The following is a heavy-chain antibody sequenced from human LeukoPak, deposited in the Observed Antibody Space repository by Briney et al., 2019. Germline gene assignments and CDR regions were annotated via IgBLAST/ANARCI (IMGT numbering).Heavy chain of an antibody. CDR1: GFTFSSYD. Sequence: PGGSLRLSCAASGFTFSSYDMHWVRQATGKGLGWVSAIGTAGDTYYPGSVKGRFTISRENAKNSLYLQMNSLRAGDTAVYYCARGLRGYSYGAESFDYWGQGTLVTVSS. J-gene: IGHJ4*02. CDR2: IGTAGDT. D-gene: IGHD5-18*01. CDR3: ARGLRGYSYGAESFDY. V-gene: IGHV3-13*01.